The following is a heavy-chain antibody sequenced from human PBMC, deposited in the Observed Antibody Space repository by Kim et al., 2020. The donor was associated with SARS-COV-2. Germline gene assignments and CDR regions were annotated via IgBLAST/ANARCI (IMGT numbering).Heavy chain of an antibody. D-gene: IGHD3-16*01. CDR1: GFSFSSYS. J-gene: IGHJ5*02. V-gene: IGHV3-21*01. Sequence: GGSLRLSCVGSGFSFSSYSMNWVRQAPGKGLEWVASININSNYRTYADSVRGRFTISRDDATNSLFLQLSSLRVEDTAVYYCARELTNMEGDNLFDAWGRGTRVTLPS. CDR2: ININSNYR. CDR3: ARELTNMEGDNLFDA.